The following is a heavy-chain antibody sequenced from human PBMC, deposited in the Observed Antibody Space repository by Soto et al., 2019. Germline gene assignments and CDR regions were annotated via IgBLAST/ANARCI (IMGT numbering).Heavy chain of an antibody. D-gene: IGHD5-18*01. CDR1: GYTFTGYY. Sequence: ASVKVSCKASGYTFTGYYLHWVRQAPGQGLEWMGWINPSSGGANIAQKFQGWVTMTRDASIDTAYMELTRLRSDDTAVYYCARDAAMGDYYHYGMDVWGQGTPVTVSS. V-gene: IGHV1-2*04. CDR3: ARDAAMGDYYHYGMDV. J-gene: IGHJ6*02. CDR2: INPSSGGA.